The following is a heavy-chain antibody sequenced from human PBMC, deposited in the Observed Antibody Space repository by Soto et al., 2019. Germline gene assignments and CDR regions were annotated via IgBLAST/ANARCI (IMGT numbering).Heavy chain of an antibody. Sequence: GGSLRLSCEASGFTFSKFGIHWVRQAPGKGLEWVAVVSYDGSFKYYADSVKGRFTISRDNSKNTLYLQMNSLRPEDTALYYCAKDADQLLFDYYYYGMDVWGQGTTVTVSS. J-gene: IGHJ6*02. V-gene: IGHV3-30*18. CDR3: AKDADQLLFDYYYYGMDV. CDR2: VSYDGSFK. CDR1: GFTFSKFG. D-gene: IGHD2-2*01.